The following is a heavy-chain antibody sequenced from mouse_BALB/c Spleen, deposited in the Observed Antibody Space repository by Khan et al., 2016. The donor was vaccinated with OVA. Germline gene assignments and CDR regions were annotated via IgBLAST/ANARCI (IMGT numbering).Heavy chain of an antibody. Sequence: QIQLVQSGPELKKPGETVKISCKASGYTFTNYVMNWVKQSPGKGLKWMGWINTYTGEPTYADDFMGRFAFSLENSFSTAYLQFNSLKYEDTATXFCTRFHGEYWGQGTTLTVSS. J-gene: IGHJ2*01. CDR2: INTYTGEP. CDR3: TRFHGEY. CDR1: GYTFTNYV. V-gene: IGHV9-3-1*01.